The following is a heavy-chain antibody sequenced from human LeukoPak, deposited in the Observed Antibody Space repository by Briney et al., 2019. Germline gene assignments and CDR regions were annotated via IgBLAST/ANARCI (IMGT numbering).Heavy chain of an antibody. CDR1: GFTFSSYS. Sequence: GGSLRLSCAASGFTFSSYSMNWVRQAPGKGLEWVSSISSSSSYINYADSVKGRFTISRDNAKNSLYLQMNSLRAEDTAVYYCASEYYGSGSYYGAYWGQGTLVTVSS. D-gene: IGHD3-10*01. J-gene: IGHJ4*02. CDR3: ASEYYGSGSYYGAY. V-gene: IGHV3-21*01. CDR2: ISSSSSYI.